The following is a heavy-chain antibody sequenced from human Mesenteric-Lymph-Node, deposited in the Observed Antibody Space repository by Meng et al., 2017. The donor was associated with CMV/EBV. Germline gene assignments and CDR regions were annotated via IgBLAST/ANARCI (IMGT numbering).Heavy chain of an antibody. V-gene: IGHV3-11*06. CDR3: ARRGDSYYDPSGVYLWPQYFDS. CDR2: ISSNSFYT. Sequence: YYMSWILQAPWKGLEWISFISSNSFYTDYADSVKGRFTISRDNSKNSLYLQMNSLRAEDTAVYYCARRGDSYYDPSGVYLWPQYFDSWGQGNLVTVSS. J-gene: IGHJ4*02. D-gene: IGHD3-22*01. CDR1: YY.